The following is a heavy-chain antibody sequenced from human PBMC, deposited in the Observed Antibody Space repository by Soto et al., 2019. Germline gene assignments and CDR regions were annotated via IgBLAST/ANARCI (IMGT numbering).Heavy chain of an antibody. V-gene: IGHV3-13*04. Sequence: EVQLVESGGGLVQPGGSLRLSCAASGFTFSSYDMHWVRQATGKGLEWVSAIGTAGDTYYPGSVKGRFTISRENAKNSLYLQMTSLRAGDTAVYYCARGRFLWFGDTVSHRYFDLWGRGTLVTVSS. CDR1: GFTFSSYD. CDR3: ARGRFLWFGDTVSHRYFDL. D-gene: IGHD3-10*01. CDR2: IGTAGDT. J-gene: IGHJ2*01.